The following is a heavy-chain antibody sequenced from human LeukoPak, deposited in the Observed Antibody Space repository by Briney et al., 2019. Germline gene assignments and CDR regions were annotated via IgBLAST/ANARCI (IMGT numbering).Heavy chain of an antibody. CDR1: GYTFTSYD. CDR3: ARGPSSKAGTRYYFDY. Sequence: ASVKVSCKASGYTFTSYDINWVRQATGQGLEWMGWMNPNSGNTGYAQKFQGRVTITRNTSISTAYMELSSLRSEDTAVYYCARGPSSKAGTRYYFDYWGQGTLVTVSS. CDR2: MNPNSGNT. V-gene: IGHV1-8*03. J-gene: IGHJ4*02. D-gene: IGHD6-13*01.